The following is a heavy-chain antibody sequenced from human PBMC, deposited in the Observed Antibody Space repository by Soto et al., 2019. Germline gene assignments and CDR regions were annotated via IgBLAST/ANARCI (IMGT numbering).Heavy chain of an antibody. CDR3: AAAYGDYRGDAFDI. J-gene: IGHJ3*02. D-gene: IGHD4-17*01. Sequence: GGSLRLSCAASGFTFSSYSMNWVRQAPGKGLEWVSYISGTSSTIYYADSVKGRFTISRDNAKKSLYLQMNSLRDEDTAVYYCAAAYGDYRGDAFDIWGQGTMVTVSS. V-gene: IGHV3-48*02. CDR1: GFTFSSYS. CDR2: ISGTSSTI.